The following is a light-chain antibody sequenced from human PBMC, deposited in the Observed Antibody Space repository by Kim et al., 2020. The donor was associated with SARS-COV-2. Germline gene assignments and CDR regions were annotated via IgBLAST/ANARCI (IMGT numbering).Light chain of an antibody. V-gene: IGKV3-11*01. CDR2: DAS. CDR3: QQRTTWLT. J-gene: IGKJ4*01. Sequence: EIVLTQSPATLSLSPGERVTLSCRAGQSVSSYLAWYQHKPGQAPRLLIYDASTRAPGIPARFSGSGSGTDFTLTISSLEPDDFAVYYCQQRTTWLTFGGGTKVEI. CDR1: QSVSSY.